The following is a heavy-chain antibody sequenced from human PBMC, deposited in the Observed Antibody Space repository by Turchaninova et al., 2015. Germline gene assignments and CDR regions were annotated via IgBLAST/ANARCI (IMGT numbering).Heavy chain of an antibody. CDR3: ARDALTMVRGVISY. D-gene: IGHD3-10*01. CDR1: DYTFTEYS. Sequence: QVQPVQSGAATKKLEISWQVSCKVSDYTFTEYSMHWVRQAPGQRLEWMGWINAGNVNTKYSQKFQGRVTITRDTSASTAYMDLSSLRSEDTAVYYCARDALTMVRGVISYWGQGTLVTVSS. V-gene: IGHV1-3*01. J-gene: IGHJ4*02. CDR2: INAGNVNT.